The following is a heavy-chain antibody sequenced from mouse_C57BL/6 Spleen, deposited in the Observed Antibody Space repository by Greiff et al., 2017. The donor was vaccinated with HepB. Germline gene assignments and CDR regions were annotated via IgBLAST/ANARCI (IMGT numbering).Heavy chain of an antibody. J-gene: IGHJ3*01. CDR1: GFNIKDYY. CDR3: TTLGTTVVAEAY. CDR2: IDPEDGDT. D-gene: IGHD1-1*01. Sequence: VQLQQSGAELVRPGASVKLSCTASGFNIKDYYMHWVKQRPEQGLEWIGRIDPEDGDTEYAPKFQGKATRTADTSSNTAYLQLSSLTSEDTAVYYCTTLGTTVVAEAYWGQGTLVTVSA. V-gene: IGHV14-1*01.